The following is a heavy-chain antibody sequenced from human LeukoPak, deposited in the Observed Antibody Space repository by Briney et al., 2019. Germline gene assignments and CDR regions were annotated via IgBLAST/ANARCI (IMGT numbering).Heavy chain of an antibody. Sequence: GGSLRLSCAASGFIFSNYAMTWVRQAPGKGLEHISSITDSGGSAYYADSVKGRFTLSRDNSRDTLYLHLNSLRAEDTAVYYCAKGVAAAGIFDYWGQGTLVTVSS. V-gene: IGHV3-23*01. D-gene: IGHD6-13*01. CDR3: AKGVAAAGIFDY. CDR2: ITDSGGSA. CDR1: GFIFSNYA. J-gene: IGHJ4*02.